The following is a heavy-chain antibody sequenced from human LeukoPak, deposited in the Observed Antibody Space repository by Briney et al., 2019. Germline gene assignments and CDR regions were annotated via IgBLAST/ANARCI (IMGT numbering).Heavy chain of an antibody. CDR3: ASPRPDSSGYYIFDY. CDR1: GGSISSSSYY. V-gene: IGHV4-39*07. CDR2: IYYSGST. Sequence: PSETLSLTCTVSGGSISSSSYYWGWIRQPPGKGLEWIGSIYYSGSTYNNPSLKSRVTISVDTSKNQFSLKLSSVTAADTAVYYCASPRPDSSGYYIFDYWGQGTLVTVSS. J-gene: IGHJ4*02. D-gene: IGHD3-22*01.